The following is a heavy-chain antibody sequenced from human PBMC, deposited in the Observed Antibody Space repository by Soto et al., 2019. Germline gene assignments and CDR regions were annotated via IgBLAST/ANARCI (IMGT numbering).Heavy chain of an antibody. V-gene: IGHV4-31*03. Sequence: TLSLTCTVSGGSISSGGYYWSWIRRHPGKGLEWIGYIYYSGSTYYNPSLKSRVTISVDTSKNQFSLKLSSVTAADTAVYYCARILWEKAFDIWGQGTMVTVSS. CDR3: ARILWEKAFDI. D-gene: IGHD1-26*01. CDR2: IYYSGST. J-gene: IGHJ3*02. CDR1: GGSISSGGYY.